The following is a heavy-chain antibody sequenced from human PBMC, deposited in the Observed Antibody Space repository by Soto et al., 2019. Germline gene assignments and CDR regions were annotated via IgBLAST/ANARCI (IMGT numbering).Heavy chain of an antibody. V-gene: IGHV3-23*01. Sequence: GGSLRLSCAASGFTFSSYAMSWVRQAPGKGLEWVSAISGSGGSTYYADSVKGRFTISRDNSKNTLYLQMNSLRAEDTAVYYCAKDARAGIKLFCDWFDPWGQGTLVTVSS. CDR1: GFTFSSYA. CDR3: AKDARAGIKLFCDWFDP. D-gene: IGHD3-3*02. J-gene: IGHJ5*02. CDR2: ISGSGGST.